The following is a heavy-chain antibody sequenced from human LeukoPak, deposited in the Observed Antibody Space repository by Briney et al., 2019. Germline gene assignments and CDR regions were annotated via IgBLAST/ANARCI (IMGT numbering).Heavy chain of an antibody. J-gene: IGHJ4*02. V-gene: IGHV4-59*01. CDR1: GGSISSYY. D-gene: IGHD3-22*01. CDR2: IYYSGST. CDR3: ARADSGGYPYYFDY. Sequence: SETLSLTCTVSGGSISSYYWSWIRQPPGKRLEWIGYIYYSGSTNYNPSLKSRVTISVDTSKNQFSLKLSSVTAADTAVYYCARADSGGYPYYFDYWGQGTLVTVSS.